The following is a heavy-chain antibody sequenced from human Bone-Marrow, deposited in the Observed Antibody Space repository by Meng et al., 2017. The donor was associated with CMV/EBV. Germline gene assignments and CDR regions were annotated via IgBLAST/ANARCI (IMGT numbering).Heavy chain of an antibody. CDR3: ARVPFMVRGTFDY. V-gene: IGHV3-7*01. Sequence: SCAASGFTFSSYWMSWVRQAPGKGLEWVANIKQDGSEKYYVDSVKGRFTISRDNAKNSLYLQMNSLRAEDTAVYYCARVPFMVRGTFDYWGQGTLVTGSS. CDR2: IKQDGSEK. D-gene: IGHD3-10*01. J-gene: IGHJ4*02. CDR1: GFTFSSYW.